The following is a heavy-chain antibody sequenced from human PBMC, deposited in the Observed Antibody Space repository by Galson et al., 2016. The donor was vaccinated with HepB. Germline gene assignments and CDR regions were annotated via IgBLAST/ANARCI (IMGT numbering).Heavy chain of an antibody. V-gene: IGHV4-61*01. CDR2: ITYSGNT. D-gene: IGHD1-26*01. J-gene: IGHJ4*02. CDR1: GGSVTSDPNY. Sequence: SETLSLTCTVSGGSVTSDPNYWSWVRQPPGKGLEWIGYITYSGNTLYTPSLKSRVTISVDTAKNQISLKVNSVTAADTAVYYCARSFKGAHWGQGTLVTVS. CDR3: ARSFKGAH.